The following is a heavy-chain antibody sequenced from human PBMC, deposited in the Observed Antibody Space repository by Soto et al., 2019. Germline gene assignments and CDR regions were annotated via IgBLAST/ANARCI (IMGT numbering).Heavy chain of an antibody. CDR1: GGSISSYY. D-gene: IGHD6-19*01. CDR3: ASSSGVAVAGNYGMDV. Sequence: SETLSLTCTVSGGSISSYYWSWIRQPPGKGLEWIGYIYYSGSTNYNPSLKSRVTISVDTSKNKFSLKLSSVTAADTAVYYCASSSGVAVAGNYGMDVWGQGTTVTVSS. J-gene: IGHJ6*02. CDR2: IYYSGST. V-gene: IGHV4-59*01.